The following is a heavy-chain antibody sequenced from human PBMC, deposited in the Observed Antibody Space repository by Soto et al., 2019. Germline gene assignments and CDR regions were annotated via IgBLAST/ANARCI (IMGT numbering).Heavy chain of an antibody. CDR1: GFTFSSYA. V-gene: IGHV3-23*01. CDR2: ISGSGGST. D-gene: IGHD5-18*01. CDR3: AKDLRDWGYSYGSKSWFDP. Sequence: GGSLRLSCAASGFTFSSYAMSWVRQAPGKGLEWVSAISGSGGSTYYADSVKGRFTISRDNSKNTLYLQMNSLRAEDTAVYYCAKDLRDWGYSYGSKSWFDPWGQGTLVTVSS. J-gene: IGHJ5*02.